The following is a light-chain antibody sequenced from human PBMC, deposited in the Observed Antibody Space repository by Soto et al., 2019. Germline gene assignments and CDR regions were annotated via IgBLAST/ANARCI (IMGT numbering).Light chain of an antibody. CDR2: GAS. CDR3: QQLNSYLIT. CDR1: QSVSNNY. Sequence: EIVLTQSPGTLSLSPGERATLSCRASQSVSNNYLAWYQQKPGQAPRLLIYGASSRATGIPDRFSGSGSGTDFTLTISSLQPEDFATYYCQQLNSYLITFGQGTRLEI. V-gene: IGKV3-20*01. J-gene: IGKJ5*01.